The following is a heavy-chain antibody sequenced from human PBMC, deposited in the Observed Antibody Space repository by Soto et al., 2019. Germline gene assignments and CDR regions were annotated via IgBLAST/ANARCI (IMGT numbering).Heavy chain of an antibody. CDR2: IPDGGST. CDR3: AGYCSSSICHEEHYFALEV. Sequence: PSETLSLTCNVSGGSIYTYYLNWIPQSPGKGLEWIGYIPDGGSTNYNPSLNSRVPSSVDTSKKQVSLKLSSVSAADTARYFCAGYCSSSICHEEHYFALEVWGQGTTVTVSS. CDR1: GGSIYTYY. V-gene: IGHV4-59*01. J-gene: IGHJ6*02. D-gene: IGHD2-2*01.